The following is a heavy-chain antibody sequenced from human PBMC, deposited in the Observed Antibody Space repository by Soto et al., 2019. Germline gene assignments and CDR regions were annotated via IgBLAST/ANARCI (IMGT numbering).Heavy chain of an antibody. D-gene: IGHD5-18*01. CDR2: IYYSGST. V-gene: IGHV4-30-4*01. J-gene: IGHJ6*02. CDR1: AGSTSSGDYY. CDR3: ARWIQLWSPIGRHYRYGAA. Sequence: SQALSLTCTGSAGSTSSGDYYWSCIRQAPGKGLEWIGYIYYSGSTYYNPSLKSRVTISVDTSKNQFSLKLSSVTAADTAVYYCARWIQLWSPIGRHYRYGAAWGQGTTVT.